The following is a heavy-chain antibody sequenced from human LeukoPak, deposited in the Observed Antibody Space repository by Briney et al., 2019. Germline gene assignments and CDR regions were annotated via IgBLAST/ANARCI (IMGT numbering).Heavy chain of an antibody. J-gene: IGHJ6*02. CDR1: GGSISSGGYY. D-gene: IGHD2-8*01. V-gene: IGHV4-31*03. CDR2: IYYSGST. Sequence: SQTLSLTCTVSGGSISSGGYYWSWIRQHPGKGLEWIGYIYYSGSTYYNPSLKSRVTISVDTSKNQFSLKLSSVTAADTAVYYCARGALNCTNGVCSHPYYYYGMDVWGQGTTVTVSS. CDR3: ARGALNCTNGVCSHPYYYYGMDV.